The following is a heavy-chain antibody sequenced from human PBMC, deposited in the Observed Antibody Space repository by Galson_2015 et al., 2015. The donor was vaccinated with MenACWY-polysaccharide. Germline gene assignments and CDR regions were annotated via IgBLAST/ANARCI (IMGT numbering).Heavy chain of an antibody. J-gene: IGHJ2*01. D-gene: IGHD3-10*01. V-gene: IGHV3-13*01. CDR2: IGVAADT. CDR3: VREFQPDHFSSGRHYLYFDF. Sequence: LRLSCAASGFTFSTYDFHWVRQVTGKGLEWVSAIGVAADTYYPGSVKGRFTISRENAKNSVYLQMNSLKDEDTAVYYCVREFQPDHFSSGRHYLYFDFWGRGTLVTVSS. CDR1: GFTFSTYD.